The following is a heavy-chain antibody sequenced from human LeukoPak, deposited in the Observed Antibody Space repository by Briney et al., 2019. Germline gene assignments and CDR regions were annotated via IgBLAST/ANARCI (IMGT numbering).Heavy chain of an antibody. CDR1: GYIFTDYY. V-gene: IGHV1-18*04. Sequence: ASVKVSCKASGYIFTDYYMHWVRQAPGQGLEWMGWISAYNGNTNYAQKLQGRVTMTTDTSTSTAYMELRSLRSDDTAVYYCARDYYYDSSGYYSVDYWGQGTLVTVSS. J-gene: IGHJ4*02. CDR3: ARDYYYDSSGYYSVDY. D-gene: IGHD3-22*01. CDR2: ISAYNGNT.